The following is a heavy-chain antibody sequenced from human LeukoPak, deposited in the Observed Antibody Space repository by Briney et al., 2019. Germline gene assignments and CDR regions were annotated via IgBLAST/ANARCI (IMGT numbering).Heavy chain of an antibody. V-gene: IGHV4-39*01. J-gene: IGHJ6*03. CDR2: IYHSGST. D-gene: IGHD5-18*01. Sequence: SETLSLTCTVSSGSISSSSYYWGWIRQPPGKGLEWIGSIYHSGSTYYNPSLKSRVTISGDTSKNQFSLELSFVTAADTAVYYCARQPGYNYGVAFYYYYMDVWGKGTTVTISS. CDR1: SGSISSSSYY. CDR3: ARQPGYNYGVAFYYYYMDV.